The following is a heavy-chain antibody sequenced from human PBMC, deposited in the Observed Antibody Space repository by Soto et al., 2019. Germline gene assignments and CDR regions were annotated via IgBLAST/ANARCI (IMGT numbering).Heavy chain of an antibody. CDR1: GGSFSGYY. CDR2: INHSGST. J-gene: IGHJ5*02. V-gene: IGHV4-34*01. Sequence: SETLSLTCAVYGGSFSGYYWSWIRQPPGKGLEWIGEINHSGSTNYNPSLKSRVTISVDTSKNQFSLKLSSVTAADTAVYYCARGNQYCYGSGSYYNNWFDPWGQGALVTVSS. D-gene: IGHD3-10*01. CDR3: ARGNQYCYGSGSYYNNWFDP.